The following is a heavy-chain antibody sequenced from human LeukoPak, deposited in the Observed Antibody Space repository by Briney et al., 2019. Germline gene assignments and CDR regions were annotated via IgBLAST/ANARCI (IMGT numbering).Heavy chain of an antibody. D-gene: IGHD7-27*01. CDR3: ARGGNWALDY. V-gene: IGHV4-30-2*01. CDR2: IYHSGSS. J-gene: IGHJ4*02. CDR1: GGSISSGGYS. Sequence: SETLSLTCAVSGGSISSGGYSWSWIRQPPGKGLEWIRYIYHSGSSYYNPSLKSRVTISVDRSKNQFSLKLSSVTAADTAVYYCARGGNWALDYWGQGTLVTVSS.